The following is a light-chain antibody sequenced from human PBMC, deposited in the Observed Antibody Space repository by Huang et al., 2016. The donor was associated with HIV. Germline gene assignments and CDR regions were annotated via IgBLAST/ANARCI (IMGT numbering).Light chain of an antibody. CDR2: TAS. CDR1: QNITKS. V-gene: IGKV1-39*01. J-gene: IGKJ1*01. Sequence: DIQMTQSPPSLSASVGDRVPFTCRANQNITKSLNWYQQKPGKAPKLLIYTASTLESGVPSRFSGSGSGSRFTLNIGNLQPEDFATYYCQQSFSVPRTFG. CDR3: QQSFSVPRT.